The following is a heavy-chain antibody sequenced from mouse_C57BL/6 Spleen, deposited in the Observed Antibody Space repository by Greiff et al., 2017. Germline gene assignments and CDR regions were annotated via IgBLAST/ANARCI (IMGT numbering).Heavy chain of an antibody. D-gene: IGHD4-1*01. Sequence: QVHVKQPGAELVRPGTSVKLSCKASGYTFTSYWMHWVKQRPGQGLEWIGVIDPSDSYTNYNQKFKGKATLTVDTSSSTAYMQLSSLTSEDSAVYYCASGTGTSYYAMDYWGQGTSVTVSS. CDR1: GYTFTSYW. V-gene: IGHV1-59*01. J-gene: IGHJ4*01. CDR3: ASGTGTSYYAMDY. CDR2: IDPSDSYT.